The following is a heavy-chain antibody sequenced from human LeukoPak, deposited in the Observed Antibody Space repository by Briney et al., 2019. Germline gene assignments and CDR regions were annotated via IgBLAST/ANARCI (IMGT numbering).Heavy chain of an antibody. CDR2: ISAYNGYT. V-gene: IGHV1-18*01. D-gene: IGHD1/OR15-1a*01. Sequence: ASVKVSCKTSGYTFTTHDINWVPQAPGQGLEWMGRISAYNGYTNYGRRFQGRVTMTTDTYTNTHYMELRSLRYDATAVYYCARVGTGTRSFDSWGQGTLVTVSS. CDR3: ARVGTGTRSFDS. CDR1: GYTFTTHD. J-gene: IGHJ4*02.